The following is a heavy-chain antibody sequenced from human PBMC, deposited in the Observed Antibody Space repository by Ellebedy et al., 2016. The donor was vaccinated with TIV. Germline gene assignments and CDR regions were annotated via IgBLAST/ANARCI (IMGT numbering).Heavy chain of an antibody. D-gene: IGHD4-17*01. V-gene: IGHV3-23*01. CDR1: GFTFRTYA. J-gene: IGHJ4*02. Sequence: PGGSLRLSCAASGFTFRTYAMSWVRQAPGKGLEWVSGISSSGGGTYYVDSVKGRFTISRDNSKNTLYLQMNSLRAEDTAVYYCAKDDGDYFARWGQGTLVTVSS. CDR2: ISSSGGGT. CDR3: AKDDGDYFAR.